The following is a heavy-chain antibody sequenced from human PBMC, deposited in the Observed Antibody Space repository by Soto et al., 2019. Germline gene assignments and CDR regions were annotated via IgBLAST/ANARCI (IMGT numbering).Heavy chain of an antibody. Sequence: EVQLVESGGGLVRPGGSLRLSCVASGFTFNNAWMNWVRQAPGKGLEWVGRIRSKADGGTIDYAEPVKDRLTISRDDSKNTLHLQMNSLKTEDTAVYYCTREPDYSNYFEYWGQGTLVTVSS. CDR1: GFTFNNAW. CDR2: IRSKADGGTI. CDR3: TREPDYSNYFEY. D-gene: IGHD4-4*01. J-gene: IGHJ4*02. V-gene: IGHV3-15*07.